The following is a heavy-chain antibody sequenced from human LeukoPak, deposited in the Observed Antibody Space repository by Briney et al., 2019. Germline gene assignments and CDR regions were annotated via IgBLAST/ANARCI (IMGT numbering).Heavy chain of an antibody. J-gene: IGHJ4*02. D-gene: IGHD3-22*01. CDR2: IHYSGST. Sequence: KPSETLPLTCTVSGGSISSYYWSWIRQPPGKGLEWIGYIHYSGSTNYNPSLKSRVTISVDTSKNQFSLKLSSVTAADTAVYYCARSAFDRSNYFDYWGQGTLVTVSS. CDR3: ARSAFDRSNYFDY. V-gene: IGHV4-59*01. CDR1: GGSISSYY.